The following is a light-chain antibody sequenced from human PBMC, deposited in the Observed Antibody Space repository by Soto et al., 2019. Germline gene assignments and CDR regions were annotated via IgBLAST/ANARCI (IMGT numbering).Light chain of an antibody. V-gene: IGKV1-12*01. CDR1: QGISSW. Sequence: DIQMTQSPSSVSASVGDRVTITCRASQGISSWLAWYQQKPGKAPKLLIYAASSLQSGVPSRFSGSGSGTDFTLTISSLQPEDSTYYCQQANSFPFTFGPGTKVDIK. CDR2: AAS. CDR3: QQANSFPFT. J-gene: IGKJ3*01.